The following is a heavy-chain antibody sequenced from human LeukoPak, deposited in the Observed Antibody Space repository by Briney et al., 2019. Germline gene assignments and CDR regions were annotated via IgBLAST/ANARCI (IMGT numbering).Heavy chain of an antibody. CDR1: GFTFSSYA. CDR3: ARDRRYYDFWSGYNYYYGMDV. V-gene: IGHV3-30-3*01. CDR2: ISYDGSNK. J-gene: IGHJ6*02. Sequence: PGGSLRLSCAASGFTFSSYAMHWVRQAPGKGLEWVAVISYDGSNKYYADSVKGRFTISRDNSKNTLYLQMNSLRAEDTAVYYCARDRRYYDFWSGYNYYYGMDVWGQGTTVTVSS. D-gene: IGHD3-3*01.